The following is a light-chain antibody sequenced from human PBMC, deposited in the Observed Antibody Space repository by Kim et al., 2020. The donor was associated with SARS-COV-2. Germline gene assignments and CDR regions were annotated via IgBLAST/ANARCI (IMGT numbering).Light chain of an antibody. CDR3: QHLWT. Sequence: GDRVTITCRASQSISTWLAWYQQKPVKAPKLLIYDASSLESGVPSRFSGSGSGTEFTLTISSLQPDDFATYYCQHLWTFGQGTKVDIK. CDR1: QSISTW. CDR2: DAS. J-gene: IGKJ1*01. V-gene: IGKV1-5*01.